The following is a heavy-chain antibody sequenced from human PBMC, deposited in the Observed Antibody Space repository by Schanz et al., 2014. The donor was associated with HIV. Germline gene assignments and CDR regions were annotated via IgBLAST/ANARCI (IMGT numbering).Heavy chain of an antibody. Sequence: EVQLVESGGGLVQPGGSLRLSCAASGFTFDDYAMHWVRQAPGKGLEWVSVISGSGGSTYYADSVKGRFTISRDNSKNTLYLQMNSLRAEDTAVYYCATAAVTDYSDNWGQGTLVTVSP. D-gene: IGHD4-17*01. V-gene: IGHV3-23*04. CDR1: GFTFDDYA. CDR2: ISGSGGST. J-gene: IGHJ4*02. CDR3: ATAAVTDYSDN.